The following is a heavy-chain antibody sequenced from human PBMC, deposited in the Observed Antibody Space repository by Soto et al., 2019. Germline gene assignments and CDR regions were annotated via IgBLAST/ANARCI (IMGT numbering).Heavy chain of an antibody. CDR1: GYTFSGHY. Sequence: ASVKVSCKASGYTFSGHYMHWIRQAPGQGPEWLGWINANSGDTDRAPKFQDRLTMTRDTSISTAYMELSRLRSDDTAVYYCARGIATGQLDPWGQGTLVTVSS. CDR3: ARGIATGQLDP. D-gene: IGHD2-15*01. CDR2: INANSGDT. J-gene: IGHJ5*02. V-gene: IGHV1-2*02.